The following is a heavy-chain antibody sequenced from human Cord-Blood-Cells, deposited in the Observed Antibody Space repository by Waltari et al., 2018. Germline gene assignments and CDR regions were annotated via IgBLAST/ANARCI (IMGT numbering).Heavy chain of an antibody. J-gene: IGHJ4*02. CDR2: INPNSGGT. Sequence: QVQLVQSGAEVKKPGASVKVSCKASGYTSTGSHLHWVRQAPGQGLEWMGWINPNSGGTNYAQKFQGRVTMTRDTSISTAYMELSRLRSDDTAVYYCARDGPPLGEFDYWGQGTLVTVSS. D-gene: IGHD3-16*01. CDR3: ARDGPPLGEFDY. CDR1: GYTSTGSH. V-gene: IGHV1-2*02.